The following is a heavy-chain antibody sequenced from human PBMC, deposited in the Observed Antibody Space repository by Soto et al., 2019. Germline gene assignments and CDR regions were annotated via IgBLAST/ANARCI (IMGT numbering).Heavy chain of an antibody. CDR2: IYYRGST. CDR1: GGSIRRYS. Sequence: QVQLQESGPGLVKPSETLSLTCTVSGGSIRRYSWSWIRQPPGKGLEWIGYIYYRGSTTSNPSLKRRVTRSVDTAKNQFSLKLSSVTAADTAVYHGARKAINWCDPWGQGTLVTGSA. D-gene: IGHD3-3*01. V-gene: IGHV4-59*01. J-gene: IGHJ5*02. CDR3: ARKAINWCDP.